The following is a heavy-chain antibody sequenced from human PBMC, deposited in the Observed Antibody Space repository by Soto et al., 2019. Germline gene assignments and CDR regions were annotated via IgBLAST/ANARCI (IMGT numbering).Heavy chain of an antibody. J-gene: IGHJ4*02. Sequence: SETLSLTCTVSGGSLSSSPYYWGWIRQPPGKALEWIGTVSYSGDTYYRPSLERRVTMSRDTSRNQFSLKLTSVTAADTALYYCAGRSYYASGPDYWGQGTLVTVSS. D-gene: IGHD3-10*01. CDR1: GGSLSSSPYY. CDR3: AGRSYYASGPDY. V-gene: IGHV4-39*01. CDR2: VSYSGDT.